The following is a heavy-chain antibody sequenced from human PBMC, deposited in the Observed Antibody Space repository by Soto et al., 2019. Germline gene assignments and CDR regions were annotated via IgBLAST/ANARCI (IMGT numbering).Heavy chain of an antibody. D-gene: IGHD5-18*01. Sequence: EVQLVESGGGLVQPGGSLRLSCVASGFTFSSYWMHWVRQAPGKGPLWVSRIKSEGSGTYYADSVQGRLTISRDNAKNTLYLQMNSLRAEDTAVYYCVRGDGDYNDGNGYLARHWGQGTLVTVSS. CDR3: VRGDGDYNDGNGYLARH. V-gene: IGHV3-74*01. CDR2: IKSEGSGT. J-gene: IGHJ4*02. CDR1: GFTFSSYW.